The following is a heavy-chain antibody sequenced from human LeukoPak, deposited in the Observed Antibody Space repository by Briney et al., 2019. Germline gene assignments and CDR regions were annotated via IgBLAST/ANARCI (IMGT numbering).Heavy chain of an antibody. V-gene: IGHV3-30*03. CDR1: GFTFSNYG. Sequence: GRSLRLSCAATGFTFSNYGMHWVRQGQGKGLEWVAVLSYDGKKKFYADSVQGRFTISRDNSKNTLYLQMNILRPEDTAVSSCATDESTRCDGDCRLDHSGQGTLVTVSS. D-gene: IGHD2-21*02. CDR2: LSYDGKKK. CDR3: ATDESTRCDGDCRLDH. J-gene: IGHJ4*02.